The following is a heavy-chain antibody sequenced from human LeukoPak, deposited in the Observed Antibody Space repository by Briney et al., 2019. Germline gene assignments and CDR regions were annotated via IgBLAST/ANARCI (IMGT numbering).Heavy chain of an antibody. D-gene: IGHD4-17*01. Sequence: PSETLSLTCTVSGGSITSSFYCSWIRQFPGKGLEWIGDIYFNGVTNYNPFLRSRRTMSVDTSKKQFSLKLNSVTAADTAVSYCARHESYGDANWFDSWGQGTLVTVSS. CDR3: ARHESYGDANWFDS. J-gene: IGHJ5*01. V-gene: IGHV4-59*08. CDR1: GGSITSSFY. CDR2: IYFNGVT.